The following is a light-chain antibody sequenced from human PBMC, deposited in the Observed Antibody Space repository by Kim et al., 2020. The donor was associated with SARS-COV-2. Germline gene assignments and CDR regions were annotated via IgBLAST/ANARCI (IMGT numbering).Light chain of an antibody. CDR3: QVWDSGTWV. V-gene: IGLV3-9*01. J-gene: IGLJ3*02. CDR1: NIQTKN. Sequence: SVALGQTARLTCGGNNIQTKNVLWYRQKPGQAPVLVIYKDSKRPSGIPERFAGSNSGNTATLTITRAQAGDEADYYCQVWDSGTWVFGGGPQLTVL. CDR2: KDS.